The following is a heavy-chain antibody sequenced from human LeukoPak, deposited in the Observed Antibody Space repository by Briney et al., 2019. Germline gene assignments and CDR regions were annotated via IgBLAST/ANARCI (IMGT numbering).Heavy chain of an antibody. CDR2: ISDSGSTI. J-gene: IGHJ4*02. V-gene: IGHV3-11*01. CDR3: ARIRFGKLYAYYFDY. CDR1: GFTFSDYY. Sequence: GGSLRLSCAASGFTFSDYYMSWIRRAPGKGLEWLSYISDSGSTIYYTDSVKGRFTISRDNAKNSLYLQMNSLRAEDTAVYYCARIRFGKLYAYYFDYWGQGTLVTVSS. D-gene: IGHD3-10*01.